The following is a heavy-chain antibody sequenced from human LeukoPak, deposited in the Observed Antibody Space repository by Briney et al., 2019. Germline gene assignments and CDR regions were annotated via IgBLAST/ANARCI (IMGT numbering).Heavy chain of an antibody. D-gene: IGHD5-12*01. CDR2: IVGSGRNT. J-gene: IGHJ4*01. CDR3: AKEGGYDGVDW. CDR1: GITFSIYT. V-gene: IGHV3-23*01. Sequence: GGSLRLSCAASGITFSIYTMSWVRQAPGKGLEWVSAIVGSGRNTYYADSVKGRFTISRDNSKNTLYLQMNSLRAEDTAVYHCAKEGGYDGVDWWGQEPWSPSPQ.